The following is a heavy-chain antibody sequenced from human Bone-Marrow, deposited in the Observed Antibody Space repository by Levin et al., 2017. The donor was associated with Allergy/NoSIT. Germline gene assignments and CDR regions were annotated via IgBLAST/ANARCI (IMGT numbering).Heavy chain of an antibody. J-gene: IGHJ3*02. Sequence: SETLSLTCSVSGAYISSYYWTWIRQPPGKGLEWIGYVFYTGITNYSGSLKSRVTISVDTSRNQISLKLSSVTAADTAVYYCATLRYFDWPPRGDPFDIWGQGKMVSVSS. CDR1: GAYISSYY. V-gene: IGHV4-59*01. CDR2: VFYTGIT. CDR3: ATLRYFDWPPRGDPFDI. D-gene: IGHD3-9*01.